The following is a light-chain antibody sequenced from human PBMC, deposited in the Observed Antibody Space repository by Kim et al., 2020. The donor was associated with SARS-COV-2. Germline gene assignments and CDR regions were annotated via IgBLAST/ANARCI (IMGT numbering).Light chain of an antibody. V-gene: IGKV3-15*01. J-gene: IGKJ4*01. Sequence: EIVMTKSPATLSVSPGERVTLSCRASQSIDRNLAWYQQKPGQAPRLLISGAATRATDLSARFSGSGSGTEFTLTISSLQSEDFAVYYCHQYSKWPLTFGGGTKVDIK. CDR2: GAA. CDR3: HQYSKWPLT. CDR1: QSIDRN.